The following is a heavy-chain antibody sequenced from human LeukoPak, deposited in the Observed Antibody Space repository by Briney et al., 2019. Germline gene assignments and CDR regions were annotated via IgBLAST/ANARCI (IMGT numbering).Heavy chain of an antibody. CDR1: GFTFSSYW. CDR3: ARDHYGDLPLFDY. Sequence: GGSLRLSCAASGFTFSSYWMHWVRQAPGKGLEWVAVIWYDGSNKYYADSVKGRFTISRDNSKNTLYLQMNSLRAEDTAVYYCARDHYGDLPLFDYWGQGTLVTVSS. D-gene: IGHD4-17*01. V-gene: IGHV3-33*08. CDR2: IWYDGSNK. J-gene: IGHJ4*02.